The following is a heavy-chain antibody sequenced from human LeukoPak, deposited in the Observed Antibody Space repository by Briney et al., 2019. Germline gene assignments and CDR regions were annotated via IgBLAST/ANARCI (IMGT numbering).Heavy chain of an antibody. CDR2: MNPNSGNT. D-gene: IGHD3-22*01. V-gene: IGHV1-8*01. J-gene: IGHJ3*01. CDR1: GYTFTSYD. Sequence: ASVKVSCKASGYTFTSYDINWVRQATGQGLEWMGWMNPNSGNTGYAQKFQGRVTMTRNTSISTAYMELSSLSAEDTAIYYCARCRSDYSTEPFDVWGQGTMVIVSS. CDR3: ARCRSDYSTEPFDV.